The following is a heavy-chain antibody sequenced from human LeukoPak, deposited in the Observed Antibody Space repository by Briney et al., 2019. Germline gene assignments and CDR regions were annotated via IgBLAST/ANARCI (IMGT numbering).Heavy chain of an antibody. CDR3: AKLEFYYDSSGYYDY. CDR1: GFTFSSYA. V-gene: IGHV3-64*02. J-gene: IGHJ4*02. CDR2: ISTNGGST. Sequence: PGGSLRLSCAASGFTFSSYAMHWVRQAPGKGLEYVSGISTNGGSTYYADSVKGRFTISRDNSKNTLFLQMGSLRAEDMAVYYCAKLEFYYDSSGYYDYWGQGTLVTVSS. D-gene: IGHD3-22*01.